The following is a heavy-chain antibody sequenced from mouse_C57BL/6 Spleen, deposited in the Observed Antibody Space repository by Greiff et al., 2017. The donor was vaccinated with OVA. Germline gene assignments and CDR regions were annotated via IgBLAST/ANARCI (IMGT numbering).Heavy chain of an antibody. J-gene: IGHJ4*01. CDR3: AREGYYDVPYAMDY. CDR2: IWTGGGT. Sequence: VQGVESGPGLVAPSQSLSITCTVSGFSLTSYAISWVRQPPGKGLEWLGVIWTGGGTNYNSALKSRLSISKDNSKSQVFLKMNSLQTDDTARYYCAREGYYDVPYAMDYWGQGTSVTVSS. V-gene: IGHV2-9-1*01. D-gene: IGHD2-3*01. CDR1: GFSLTSYA.